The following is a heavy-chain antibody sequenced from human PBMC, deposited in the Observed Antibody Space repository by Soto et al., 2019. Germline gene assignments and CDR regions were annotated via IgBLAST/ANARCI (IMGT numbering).Heavy chain of an antibody. Sequence: QVHLVQSGAEVKKPGASVKVSCKASGYTFTSYGITWVRQAPGQGLEWMGWSSAHTGNTDKAQKLQGRVIVTRDTSTSTAYLGLRRLISDATAVYYCAKGRYGDYWGQGALVTVSS. J-gene: IGHJ4*02. CDR2: SSAHTGNT. CDR1: GYTFTSYG. CDR3: AKGRYGDY. D-gene: IGHD1-1*01. V-gene: IGHV1-18*01.